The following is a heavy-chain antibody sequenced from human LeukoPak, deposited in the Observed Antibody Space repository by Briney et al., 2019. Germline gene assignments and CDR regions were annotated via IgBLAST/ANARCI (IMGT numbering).Heavy chain of an antibody. CDR3: ARDGTYYDFWSGFYWLDY. Sequence: GGSLRLSCAACGFTFSSYWMSWVRQAPGKGLEWVANIKQDGSEKYYVDSVKGRFTISRDNAKNSLYLQVNSLRAEDTAVYYCARDGTYYDFWSGFYWLDYWGQGTLVTVSS. CDR1: GFTFSSYW. V-gene: IGHV3-7*01. D-gene: IGHD3-3*01. CDR2: IKQDGSEK. J-gene: IGHJ4*02.